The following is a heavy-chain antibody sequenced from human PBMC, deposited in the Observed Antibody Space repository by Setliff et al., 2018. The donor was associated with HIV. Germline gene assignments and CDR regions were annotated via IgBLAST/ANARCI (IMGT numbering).Heavy chain of an antibody. CDR1: GGSISSSNW. Sequence: PSETLSLTCAVSGGSISSSNWWSWVRQPPGKGLEWIGEIYHNGNTNYSPSLKNQVTMSVDNSKNQFSLMVRSVTAADTAVYYCARDWRAYGVLGSWGQGMLVTV. V-gene: IGHV4-4*02. D-gene: IGHD4-17*01. J-gene: IGHJ4*02. CDR2: IYHNGNT. CDR3: ARDWRAYGVLGS.